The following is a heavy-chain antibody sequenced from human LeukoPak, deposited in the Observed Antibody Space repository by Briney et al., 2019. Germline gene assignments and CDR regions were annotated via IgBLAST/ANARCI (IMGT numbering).Heavy chain of an antibody. D-gene: IGHD6-13*01. CDR1: GFTFSSYS. Sequence: PGGSLRLSCAASGFTFSSYSMNWVRQAPGKGLEWVSYISSSSSTIYYADSVKGRFTISRDNAKNSLYLQMNSLRDEDTAVYYCARDKGESSSWPPNPPDYWGQGTLVTVSS. J-gene: IGHJ4*02. CDR2: ISSSSSTI. V-gene: IGHV3-48*02. CDR3: ARDKGESSSWPPNPPDY.